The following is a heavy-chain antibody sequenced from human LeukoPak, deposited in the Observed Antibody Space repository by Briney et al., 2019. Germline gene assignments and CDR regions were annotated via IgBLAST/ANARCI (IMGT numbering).Heavy chain of an antibody. CDR1: GGTFSSYA. Sequence: SVKVSCKASGGTFSSYAISWVRQAPGQGLEWMGRIIPILGIANYAQKFQGRVTITADKSTSTAYMELSSLRSEDTAVYYCASVGSSGWYSIRMRDYWGQGTLVTVSS. CDR3: ASVGSSGWYSIRMRDY. J-gene: IGHJ4*02. V-gene: IGHV1-69*04. CDR2: IIPILGIA. D-gene: IGHD6-19*01.